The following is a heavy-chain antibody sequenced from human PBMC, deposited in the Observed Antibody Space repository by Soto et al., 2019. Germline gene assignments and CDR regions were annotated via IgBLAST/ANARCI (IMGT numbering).Heavy chain of an antibody. D-gene: IGHD6-13*01. V-gene: IGHV1-8*02. J-gene: IGHJ5*02. CDR1: GYTFINFD. Sequence: ASVKVSCKASGYTFINFDISWVRQAAGQGLEWLGWMNPGSGRTGYASKFQGRVAMTRDASTGTSHLELSSLTSDDTAVYYCARMASAGTLNWFDPWGQGTLVTVSS. CDR3: ARMASAGTLNWFDP. CDR2: MNPGSGRT.